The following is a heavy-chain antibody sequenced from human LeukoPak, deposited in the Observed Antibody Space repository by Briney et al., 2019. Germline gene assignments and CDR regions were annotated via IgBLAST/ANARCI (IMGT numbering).Heavy chain of an antibody. CDR1: GFTFSYYA. CDR3: AKDIGRVDTASTYMDV. Sequence: PGGSLRLSCAASGFTFSYYAMNWVRQAPGKGLEWVSSISTRSTYIYYADSVKGRFTISRDNAKNSLYLQMNSLRVEDTALYYCAKDIGRVDTASTYMDVWGKGTTVTISS. J-gene: IGHJ6*03. V-gene: IGHV3-21*04. D-gene: IGHD5-18*01. CDR2: ISTRSTYI.